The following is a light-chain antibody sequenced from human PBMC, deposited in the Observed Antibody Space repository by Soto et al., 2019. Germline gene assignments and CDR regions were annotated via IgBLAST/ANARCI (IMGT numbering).Light chain of an antibody. CDR2: AAS. CDR3: QQHNSYPPWT. J-gene: IGKJ1*01. CDR1: QGISSY. V-gene: IGKV1-9*01. Sequence: IQLTQSPSSLSASVGDRVTITCRASQGISSYLAWYQQKPGKAPKLLIYAASTLQIGVPSRFRGSGSGTDFTLTISSLQPEDFATYYCQQHNSYPPWTFGQGTQVEIK.